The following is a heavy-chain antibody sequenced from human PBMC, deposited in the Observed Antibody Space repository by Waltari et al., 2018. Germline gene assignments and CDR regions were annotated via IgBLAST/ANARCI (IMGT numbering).Heavy chain of an antibody. CDR2: ISYNERNI. CDR3: ARDYCDRTNCHGMDV. Sequence: QVQLVESGGGVVQPGGSLRLRCAASQCTFSSYSMPWVRQGPGKGLEWVAVISYNERNIYYVDSVKGRFTISRDNSKKMLYLQMNSLRAEDTAIYYCARDYCDRTNCHGMDVWGQGTTVTVSS. J-gene: IGHJ6*02. V-gene: IGHV3-30*04. CDR1: QCTFSSYS. D-gene: IGHD3-22*01.